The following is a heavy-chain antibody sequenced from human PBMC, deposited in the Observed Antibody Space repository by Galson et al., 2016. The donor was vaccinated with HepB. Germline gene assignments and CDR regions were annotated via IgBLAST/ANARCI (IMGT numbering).Heavy chain of an antibody. CDR1: GFTFSSYE. Sequence: SLRLSCAASGFTFSSYEMNWVRQAPGKGLEWVSYISSSGNTIYYADSVKGRFTISRDNAKNSLYLQMNSLRAEDTAVYYCARGPNYDFWSGYRGFSFDIWGQGTLVAVSS. V-gene: IGHV3-48*03. D-gene: IGHD3-3*01. CDR3: ARGPNYDFWSGYRGFSFDI. J-gene: IGHJ4*02. CDR2: ISSSGNTI.